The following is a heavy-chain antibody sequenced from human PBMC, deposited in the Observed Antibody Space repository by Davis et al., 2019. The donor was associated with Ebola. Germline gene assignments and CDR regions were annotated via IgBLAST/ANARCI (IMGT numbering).Heavy chain of an antibody. Sequence: SVKVSCKASGGTFSSYTISWVRQAPGQGLEWMGRIIPILGIANYAQKFQGRVTITADKSTSTAYMELSSLRSEDTAVYYCARDLNDYVWGSYRCPNYWGQGTLVTVSS. CDR3: ARDLNDYVWGSYRCPNY. J-gene: IGHJ4*02. CDR2: IIPILGIA. CDR1: GGTFSSYT. D-gene: IGHD3-16*02. V-gene: IGHV1-69*04.